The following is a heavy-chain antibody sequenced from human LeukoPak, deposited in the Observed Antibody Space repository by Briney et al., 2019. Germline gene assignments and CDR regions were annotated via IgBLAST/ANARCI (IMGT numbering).Heavy chain of an antibody. Sequence: GGSLRLSCAASGFTFSSYGMHWVRQAPGKGLEWVAVIWYDGSNKYYADSVKGRFTISRDNSKNTLYLQMNSLRAEDTAVYYCAKVVAPNDYMDPFDYWGQGTLVTVSS. CDR1: GFTFSSYG. D-gene: IGHD4-11*01. V-gene: IGHV3-33*06. CDR3: AKVVAPNDYMDPFDY. J-gene: IGHJ4*02. CDR2: IWYDGSNK.